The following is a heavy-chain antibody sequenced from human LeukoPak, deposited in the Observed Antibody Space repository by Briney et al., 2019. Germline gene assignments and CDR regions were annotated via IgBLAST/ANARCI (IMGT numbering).Heavy chain of an antibody. CDR3: AKGSGSYLHDPVDY. J-gene: IGHJ4*02. V-gene: IGHV3-30*02. CDR1: GFNFNSFA. D-gene: IGHD1-26*01. Sequence: GGSLRLSCAASGFNFNSFAMHWARQAPGKGLEWVAFIQSDGSDEHYADSVEGRFTISRDNSKNTLYLQMNSLRAEDTALYYCAKGSGSYLHDPVDYWGQGTLVTVSS. CDR2: IQSDGSDE.